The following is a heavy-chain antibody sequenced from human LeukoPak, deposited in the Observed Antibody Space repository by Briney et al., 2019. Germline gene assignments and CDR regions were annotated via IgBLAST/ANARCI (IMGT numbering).Heavy chain of an antibody. D-gene: IGHD2-2*01. J-gene: IGHJ4*02. Sequence: GGSLRLSCAASGFTFSSYATHWVRQAPGKGLEWVAVISYDGSNKYYADSVKGRFTISRDNSKNTLYLQMNSLRAEDTAVYYCARASSTRWGQGTLVTVSS. V-gene: IGHV3-30*04. CDR3: ARASSTR. CDR1: GFTFSSYA. CDR2: ISYDGSNK.